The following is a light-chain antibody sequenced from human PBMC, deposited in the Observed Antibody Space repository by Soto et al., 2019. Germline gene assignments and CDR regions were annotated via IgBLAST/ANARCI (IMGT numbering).Light chain of an antibody. CDR1: QSIRSD. CDR2: AAS. V-gene: IGKV1-39*01. J-gene: IGKJ4*01. CDR3: QQSYSTPLT. Sequence: DIQLAPSPSPLAASVGDRVSITCRASQSIRSDLNWYQQKPGKAPKLLIYAASCLQSGVPSRFSGSGSGTDFTLTISSLQPEDFATYYCQQSYSTPLTFGGGTKVDIK.